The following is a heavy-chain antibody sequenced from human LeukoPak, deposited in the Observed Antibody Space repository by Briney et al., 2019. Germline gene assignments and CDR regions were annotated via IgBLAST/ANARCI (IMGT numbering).Heavy chain of an antibody. CDR3: AKGGPWELLRYYFDY. CDR1: GFTFSSYG. Sequence: GGSLRLSSAASGFTFSSYGMHWVRQAPGKGLEWVAVISYDGSNKYYADSVKGRFTISRDNSKNTLYLQMNSLRAEDTAVYYCAKGGPWELLRYYFDYWGQGTLVTVSS. D-gene: IGHD1-26*01. V-gene: IGHV3-30*18. CDR2: ISYDGSNK. J-gene: IGHJ4*02.